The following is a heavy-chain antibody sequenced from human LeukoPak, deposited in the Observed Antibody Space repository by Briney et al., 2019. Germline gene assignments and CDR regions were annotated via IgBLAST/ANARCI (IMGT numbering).Heavy chain of an antibody. J-gene: IGHJ4*02. Sequence: SETLSLTCTVSGGSISSYYWSWIRQPPGKGLEWIGYIYYSGSTNYNPSLKSRVTISLDTSKNQFSLKLSSVTATDTAVYYCAREGTSGYDSATDYWGQGTLVTVSS. D-gene: IGHD5-12*01. CDR3: AREGTSGYDSATDY. V-gene: IGHV4-59*12. CDR1: GGSISSYY. CDR2: IYYSGST.